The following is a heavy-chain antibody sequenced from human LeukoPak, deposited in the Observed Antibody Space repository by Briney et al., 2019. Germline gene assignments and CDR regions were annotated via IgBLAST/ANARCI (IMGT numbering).Heavy chain of an antibody. CDR1: GYTFTSYG. J-gene: IGHJ4*02. CDR2: ISAYNGNT. D-gene: IGHD3-22*01. CDR3: ARDGFYSPDYYGSSGYYYSEY. V-gene: IGHV1-18*01. Sequence: ASVKVSCKASGYTFTSYGISWVRQAPGQGLEWMGWISAYNGNTNYAQKLQGRVTMTTDTSTSTAYMELRSLRSDDTAVYYCARDGFYSPDYYGSSGYYYSEYWGQGTLVTVSS.